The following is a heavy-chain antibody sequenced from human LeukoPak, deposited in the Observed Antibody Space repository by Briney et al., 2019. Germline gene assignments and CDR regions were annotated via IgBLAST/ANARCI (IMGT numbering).Heavy chain of an antibody. CDR1: GYTFTSFD. CDR3: ASHTYYLSSGSFGH. Sequence: ASVKVSFTASGYTFTSFDINWVRQAPGQGPEWMGWMNPGSGNTGYAQRFRGRVTMTRDTSISTAYLELSSLTSEDTAVYYCASHTYYLSSGSFGHWGQGTLVTVSS. D-gene: IGHD3-10*01. J-gene: IGHJ4*02. V-gene: IGHV1-8*01. CDR2: MNPGSGNT.